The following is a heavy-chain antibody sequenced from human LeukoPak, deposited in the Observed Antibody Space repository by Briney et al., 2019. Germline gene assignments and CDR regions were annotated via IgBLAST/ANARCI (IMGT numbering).Heavy chain of an antibody. V-gene: IGHV3-7*01. CDR1: GFSFSTYW. D-gene: IGHD3-9*01. Sequence: PGGSLRLSCAASGFSFSTYWMSWVRQAPGKGLEWVANIKEDGSDKNYVDSVKGRFTIARDNAKNYVYLQVKSLRAEDTAVYYCARDRGFDNFDYWGQGTLVTVSS. J-gene: IGHJ4*02. CDR3: ARDRGFDNFDY. CDR2: IKEDGSDK.